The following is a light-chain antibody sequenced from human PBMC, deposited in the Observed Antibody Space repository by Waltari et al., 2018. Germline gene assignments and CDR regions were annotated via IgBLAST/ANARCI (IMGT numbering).Light chain of an antibody. V-gene: IGLV3-1*01. CDR3: QAWDTRTVT. Sequence: SYALTQPPSVSVSPGQTARSTCSGENWGDKYSSWYQQKPGQSPVLLIFQDNKRPSGIPERFSGSNSGSTATLTVSGTQAVDEADYYCQAWDTRTVTFGGGTKLTVL. J-gene: IGLJ2*01. CDR1: NWGDKY. CDR2: QDN.